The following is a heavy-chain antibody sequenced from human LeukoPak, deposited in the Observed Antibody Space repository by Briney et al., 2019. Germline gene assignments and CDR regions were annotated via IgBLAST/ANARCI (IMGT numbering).Heavy chain of an antibody. V-gene: IGHV5-51*01. CDR2: IYPGDSDI. D-gene: IGHD5-12*01. CDR3: ARLGDSGYDWIIDY. J-gene: IGHJ4*02. Sequence: GQSLTISCKGYGYSFTSYWIGWVRHMPGKALEWMGIIYPGDSDIRNSLSFQGKVNISSDKSMSTAYLQWSSLKASDTAMYYCARLGDSGYDWIIDYWGQGTLVTVSS. CDR1: GYSFTSYW.